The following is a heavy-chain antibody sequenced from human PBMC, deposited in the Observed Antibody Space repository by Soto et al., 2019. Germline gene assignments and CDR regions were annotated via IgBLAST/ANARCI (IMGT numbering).Heavy chain of an antibody. CDR3: ARHGDYVSMDV. Sequence: GGSLRLSCAASGFTFSTYWMTWVRQAPGKGLEWVASIKQDGSEEYSVDSVKGRFTISRDNAENSLFLQVNSLRAEDTAVYYCARHGDYVSMDVWGKGTTVTVSS. CDR2: IKQDGSEE. V-gene: IGHV3-7*01. J-gene: IGHJ6*03. CDR1: GFTFSTYW. D-gene: IGHD4-17*01.